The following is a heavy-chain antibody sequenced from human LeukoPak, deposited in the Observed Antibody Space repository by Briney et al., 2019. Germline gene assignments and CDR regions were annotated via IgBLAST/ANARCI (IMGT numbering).Heavy chain of an antibody. V-gene: IGHV3-9*01. CDR1: GFTFDDYA. J-gene: IGHJ4*02. CDR3: AKGTRYGDYGY. CDR2: ISWNSGSI. Sequence: GGSLRLSCAAPGFTFDDYAMHWVRQAPGKGLEWVSGISWNSGSIGYADSVKGRFTISRDNAKNSLYLQMNSLRAEDTALYYCAKGTRYGDYGYWGQGTLVTVSS. D-gene: IGHD4-17*01.